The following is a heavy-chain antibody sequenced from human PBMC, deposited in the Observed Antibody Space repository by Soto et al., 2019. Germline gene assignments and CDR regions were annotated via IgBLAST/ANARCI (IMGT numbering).Heavy chain of an antibody. V-gene: IGHV5-51*01. CDR2: IYPGDSDT. D-gene: IGHD2-15*01. J-gene: IGHJ6*02. Sequence: GESLKISCKGSGYSFTSYWIGWVRQMPGKGLEWMGIIYPGDSDTRYSPSFQGQVTISADKSISTAYLQWSSLKASDTAMYYCARQEAEYCSGGSCYSTAPYCYYGMDVWGQGTTVTVS. CDR3: ARQEAEYCSGGSCYSTAPYCYYGMDV. CDR1: GYSFTSYW.